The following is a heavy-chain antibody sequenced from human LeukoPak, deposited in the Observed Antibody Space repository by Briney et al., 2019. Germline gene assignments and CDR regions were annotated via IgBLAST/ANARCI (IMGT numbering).Heavy chain of an antibody. J-gene: IGHJ4*02. V-gene: IGHV3-53*01. CDR1: GFTVSSNY. CDR3: ARGYSSTLFDY. CDR2: IYSAGDT. D-gene: IGHD2-21*01. Sequence: GGSLRLSCAASGFTVSSNYMSWVRQAPGKGLEWVSVIYSAGDTSYADSVKGRFTISRDNSKNTLYLQMDSLRAEDTAVYYCARGYSSTLFDYWGQGTLVTVSS.